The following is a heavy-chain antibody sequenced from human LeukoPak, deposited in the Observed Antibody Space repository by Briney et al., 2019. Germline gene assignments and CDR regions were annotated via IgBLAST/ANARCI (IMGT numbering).Heavy chain of an antibody. CDR1: GYSISSGYY. CDR2: IYHYGST. Sequence: SETLSLTCTVSGYSISSGYYWGWIRQPPGKELEWIGSIYHYGSTYYNPSLKSRATTSVETSKNQLSLKLSSVTAADTAVYDWARVGSITIIVVVISDGFDIWGQGTMVTVSS. V-gene: IGHV4-38-2*02. CDR3: ARVGSITIIVVVISDGFDI. J-gene: IGHJ3*02. D-gene: IGHD3-22*01.